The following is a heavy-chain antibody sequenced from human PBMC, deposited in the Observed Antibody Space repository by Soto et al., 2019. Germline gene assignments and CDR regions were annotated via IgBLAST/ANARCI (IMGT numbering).Heavy chain of an antibody. CDR3: AAAHSWARRFPVYYYGMDV. Sequence: GASVKVSCKASGFTFTSSAVQWVRQARGQRLEWIGWIVVGSGNTNYAQKFQERVTITRDMSTSTAYMELSSLRSEDTAVYYCAAAHSWARRFPVYYYGMDVWGQGTTVTVSS. V-gene: IGHV1-58*01. CDR1: GFTFTSSA. D-gene: IGHD6-6*01. J-gene: IGHJ6*02. CDR2: IVVGSGNT.